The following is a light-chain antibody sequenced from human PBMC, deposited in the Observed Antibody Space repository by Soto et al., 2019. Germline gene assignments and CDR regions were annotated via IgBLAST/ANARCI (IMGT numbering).Light chain of an antibody. CDR3: LHYGGSPIT. CDR2: GAS. J-gene: IGKJ5*01. CDR1: QSVSSSY. V-gene: IGKV3-20*01. Sequence: EIVLTQSPATLSLSPGERATLSCRASQSVSSSYLAWFQQKPGQAPRLLIYGASTRATGIPDRFSGSGSGTDFTLTISRLEPEDFAVYYCLHYGGSPITFGQGTRLEIK.